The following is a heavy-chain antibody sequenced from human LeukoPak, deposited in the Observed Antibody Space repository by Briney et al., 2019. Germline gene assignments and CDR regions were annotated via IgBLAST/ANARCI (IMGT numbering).Heavy chain of an antibody. Sequence: SQTLSLTCAISGDSVSSNSAAWSWIRQSPSRGLEWLGRTYYRSKWYNEYALSVKSRITINPDTSENQFSLQLNSVTPEDTAVYYCTRDSGSYSSSYRFDSWGQGTLVTVSS. J-gene: IGHJ4*02. CDR3: TRDSGSYSSSYRFDS. D-gene: IGHD6-6*01. V-gene: IGHV6-1*01. CDR1: GDSVSSNSAA. CDR2: TYYRSKWYN.